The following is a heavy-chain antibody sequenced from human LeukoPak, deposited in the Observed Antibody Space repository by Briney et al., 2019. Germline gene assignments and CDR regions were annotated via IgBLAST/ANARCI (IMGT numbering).Heavy chain of an antibody. CDR3: ARGRYFDY. J-gene: IGHJ4*02. CDR1: GFTFSSYC. V-gene: IGHV3-7*04. Sequence: GGSLRLSCAASGFTFSSYCMDWVRQTPGKGLEWVANIKQDGSEKYYVDSVKGRFTISRDNAKNSLYLQMNSLRAEDTAVYYCARGRYFDYWGQGTLVTVSS. D-gene: IGHD2-15*01. CDR2: IKQDGSEK.